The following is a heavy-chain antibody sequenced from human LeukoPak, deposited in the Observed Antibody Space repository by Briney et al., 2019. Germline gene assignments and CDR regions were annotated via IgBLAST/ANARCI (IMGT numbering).Heavy chain of an antibody. J-gene: IGHJ3*02. D-gene: IGHD3-22*01. CDR3: ARIYYDSSGYSKADVLWAFDI. V-gene: IGHV4-38-2*02. CDR2: IYHTGSA. CDR1: GSSLRTGHY. Sequence: SETLSLTCIVSGSSLRTGHYWGWIRQPPGKGLEWIGSIYHTGSAYHNLSLKSRVTLSADTSKNQFSLKMSSVTAADTAVYYCARIYYDSSGYSKADVLWAFDIWGQGTMVTVSS.